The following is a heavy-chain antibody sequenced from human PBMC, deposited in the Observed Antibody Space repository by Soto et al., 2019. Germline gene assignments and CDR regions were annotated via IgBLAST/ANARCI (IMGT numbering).Heavy chain of an antibody. CDR3: SRAGILTTPYYFDY. CDR2: IRNKANSYTT. J-gene: IGHJ4*02. D-gene: IGHD4-4*01. V-gene: IGHV3-72*01. Sequence: EVQLVESGGALVQPGGSLRLSCAASGFTFSDHYMDWVRQAPGKGLEWVGRIRNKANSYTTEYAASVKGRFTISRDDSXNSVYLQMNSLKTEDTAVYYCSRAGILTTPYYFDYWGQGTLVTVSS. CDR1: GFTFSDHY.